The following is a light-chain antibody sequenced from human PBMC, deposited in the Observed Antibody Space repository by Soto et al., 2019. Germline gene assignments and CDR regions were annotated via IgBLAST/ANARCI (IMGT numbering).Light chain of an antibody. CDR2: GAS. V-gene: IGKV3-20*01. Sequence: EIVLTQSPGTLSLSPGERATLSCRASQSVSNNYLAWYQQKPGQAPRLLIYGASSRAIDIPDKFSGSGSGTDFTLTISRLEPEDFAVYYCQQYGSSPVTFGPGTKVDIK. CDR3: QQYGSSPVT. CDR1: QSVSNNY. J-gene: IGKJ3*01.